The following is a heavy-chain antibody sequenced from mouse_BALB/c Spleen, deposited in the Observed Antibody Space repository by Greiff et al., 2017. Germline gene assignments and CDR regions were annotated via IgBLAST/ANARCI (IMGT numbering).Heavy chain of an antibody. CDR3: ARHFDLDAMDY. Sequence: DVQLVESGGGLVQPGGSLKLSCAASGFTFSSYTMSWVRQTPEKRLEWVAYISNGGGSTYYPDTVKGRFTISRDNAKNTLYLQMSSLKSEDTAMYYCARHFDLDAMDYWGQGTSVTVSS. J-gene: IGHJ4*01. V-gene: IGHV5-12-2*01. CDR2: ISNGGGST. CDR1: GFTFSSYT.